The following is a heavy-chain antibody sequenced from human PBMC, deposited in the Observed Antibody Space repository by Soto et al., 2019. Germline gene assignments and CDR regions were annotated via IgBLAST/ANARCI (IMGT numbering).Heavy chain of an antibody. CDR3: MRPAPRGRHYFYFGMDV. CDR2: ISSSGGST. CDR1: GFTFSSYA. Sequence: PGGSLRLSCAASGFTFSSYAMSWVRQAPGKGLEWVSGISSSGGSTYYADSVKGRFTISRDNSKNTLFLRMNRPRVEDTAVYYCMRPAPRGRHYFYFGMDVWGQGTTGTVSS. D-gene: IGHD3-10*01. V-gene: IGHV3-23*01. J-gene: IGHJ6*02.